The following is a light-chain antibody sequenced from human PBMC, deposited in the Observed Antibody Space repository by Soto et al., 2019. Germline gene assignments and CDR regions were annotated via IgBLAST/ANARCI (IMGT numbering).Light chain of an antibody. CDR3: YSYAGENLYV. CDR2: EGT. J-gene: IGLJ1*01. Sequence: SVLTQPASVSASPGQSITIPCTGTSSDVGSYNLVSWFQQHPGKVPKLLIYEGTKRPSGLSDRFSVSKSCNTASLTISGLQAEAEADYYCYSYAGENLYVFGTGTKV. V-gene: IGLV2-23*01. CDR1: SSDVGSYNL.